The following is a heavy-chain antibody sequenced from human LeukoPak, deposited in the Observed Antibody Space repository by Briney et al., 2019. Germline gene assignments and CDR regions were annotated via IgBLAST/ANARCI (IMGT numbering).Heavy chain of an antibody. CDR1: GGSFSGYY. V-gene: IGHV4-34*01. CDR3: ARHVAVVPAAMGAFDI. J-gene: IGHJ3*02. D-gene: IGHD2-2*01. CDR2: INHSGST. Sequence: SETLSLTCAVYGGSFSGYYWSWIRQPPGKGLGWIGEINHSGSTNYNPSLKSRVTISVDTSKNQFSLKLSSVTAADTAVYYCARHVAVVPAAMGAFDIWGQGTMVTVSS.